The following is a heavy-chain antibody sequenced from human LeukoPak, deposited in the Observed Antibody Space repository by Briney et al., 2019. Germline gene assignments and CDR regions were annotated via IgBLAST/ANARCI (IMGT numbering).Heavy chain of an antibody. V-gene: IGHV3-13*01. J-gene: IGHJ6*03. CDR2: IGTASDT. CDR1: GFTFSSFD. Sequence: QAGGSLRLSCAASGFTFSSFDMHWVRQPTGQGLEWVSTIGTASDTYYPGSVEGRFTLSRDNAKNSLYLQMNRLTAGDTAVYYCARGPPRGKYYYMDVWGKGTTVTVSS. CDR3: ARGPPRGKYYYMDV. D-gene: IGHD1-1*01.